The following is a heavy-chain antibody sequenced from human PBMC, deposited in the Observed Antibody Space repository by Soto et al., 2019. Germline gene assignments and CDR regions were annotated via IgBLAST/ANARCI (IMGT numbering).Heavy chain of an antibody. CDR1: GYTFSHYG. D-gene: IGHD1-26*01. CDR3: ARGGQECSNSGCGYIYDGMDV. J-gene: IGHJ6*02. V-gene: IGHV1-18*01. Sequence: ASVKVSCKASGYTFSHYGIGWVRQAPGQGLEWMGWTSAYNGNRHFAEGLRGRITMTTNTTTCPADMELRSLSSDDTAVYYCARGGQECSNSGCGYIYDGMDVWGQGTTVTVSS. CDR2: TSAYNGNR.